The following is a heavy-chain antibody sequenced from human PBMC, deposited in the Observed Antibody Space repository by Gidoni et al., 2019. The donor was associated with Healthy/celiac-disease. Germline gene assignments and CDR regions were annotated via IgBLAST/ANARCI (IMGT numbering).Heavy chain of an antibody. CDR3: AGAAHSSGWYYFDY. V-gene: IGHV3-7*01. Sequence: EVQLVESGGGLVQPGGSLRLSCAASGFTCSSYWMSWVRQAPAKGLEWVANIKQDGSEKYYVDSVKGRFTISRDNAKNSLYLQMNSLRAEDTAVYYCAGAAHSSGWYYFDYWGQGTLVTVSS. D-gene: IGHD6-19*01. CDR1: GFTCSSYW. CDR2: IKQDGSEK. J-gene: IGHJ4*02.